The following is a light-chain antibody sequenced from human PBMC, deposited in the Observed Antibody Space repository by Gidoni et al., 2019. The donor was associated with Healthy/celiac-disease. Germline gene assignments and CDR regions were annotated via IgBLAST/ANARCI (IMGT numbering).Light chain of an antibody. V-gene: IGKV4-1*01. J-gene: IGKJ4*01. CDR2: WAS. Sequence: IVMTQSTDSLAVYLGEMATINCKSSPSVLYSSNNKNYLAWYQQKPGQPPKLLIYWASTRDSGVPDRFSGSGSGTDFTLTISSLQAEDVAVYYCQQYYSTPGLTFGGGTKVEIK. CDR1: PSVLYSSNNKNY. CDR3: QQYYSTPGLT.